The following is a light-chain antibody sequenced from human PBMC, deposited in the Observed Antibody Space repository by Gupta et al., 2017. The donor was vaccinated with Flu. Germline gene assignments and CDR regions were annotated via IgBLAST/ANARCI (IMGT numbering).Light chain of an antibody. CDR2: LGS. CDR1: QSLLHSNGYNY. Sequence: DIVMTQSPLSLPVTPGEPASISCRSSQSLLHSNGYNYLDWYLQKPGQSPQLLIYLGSNRASGVPDRFSGSGSGTGFTLKISRGEAEDVGVYYCMQALQTPRTFGQGTKVEIK. J-gene: IGKJ1*01. V-gene: IGKV2-28*01. CDR3: MQALQTPRT.